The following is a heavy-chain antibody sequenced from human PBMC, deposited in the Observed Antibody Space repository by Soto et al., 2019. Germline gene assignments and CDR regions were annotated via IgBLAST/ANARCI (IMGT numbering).Heavy chain of an antibody. CDR1: GGSIGSGGYS. V-gene: IGHV4-30-2*01. Sequence: SETLSLTCAVSGGSIGSGGYSWSWIRQPPGKGLEWIGYIYHSGSTYYNPSLKSRVTISVDRSKNQFSLKLSSVTAADTAVYYCARHETFGSLYYYYGMDVWGQGTTVNVSS. CDR3: ARHETFGSLYYYYGMDV. J-gene: IGHJ6*02. CDR2: IYHSGST. D-gene: IGHD3-10*01.